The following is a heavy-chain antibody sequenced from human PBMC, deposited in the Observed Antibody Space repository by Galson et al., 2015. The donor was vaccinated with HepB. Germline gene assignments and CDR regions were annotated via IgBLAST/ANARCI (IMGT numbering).Heavy chain of an antibody. J-gene: IGHJ6*03. Sequence: TLSLTCTVSGGSISSGSYYRSWIRQPAGKGLEWIGRIYTSGSTNYNPSLKSRVTMSVDTSKNQFSLKLRSVTAADTAVYFCARGGTHSSSSSSYYYYYYYMDVWGKGTTVTVSS. CDR2: IYTSGST. CDR1: GGSISSGSYY. V-gene: IGHV4-61*02. D-gene: IGHD6-6*01. CDR3: ARGGTHSSSSSSYYYYYYYMDV.